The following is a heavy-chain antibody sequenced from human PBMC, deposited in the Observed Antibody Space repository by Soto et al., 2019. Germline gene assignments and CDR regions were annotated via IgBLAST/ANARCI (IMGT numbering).Heavy chain of an antibody. Sequence: QVQMVESGGGVVQPGRSLRLSCAASGFTFSRYGIHWVRQAPGKGLEWVAAIWFDGSDKYYVDSVKGRFTISRDNSKNTVYLQMNSLRAEDKAVYHCARLYCSSDSCYSVGGFDIWGRGTIVTVSS. CDR1: GFTFSRYG. CDR3: ARLYCSSDSCYSVGGFDI. CDR2: IWFDGSDK. D-gene: IGHD2-15*01. J-gene: IGHJ3*02. V-gene: IGHV3-33*01.